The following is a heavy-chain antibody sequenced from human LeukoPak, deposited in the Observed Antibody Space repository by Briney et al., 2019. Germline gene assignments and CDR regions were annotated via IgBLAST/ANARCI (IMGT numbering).Heavy chain of an antibody. Sequence: GGSLRLSCAASGFTFSSYGMQWVRQATGKGLEWVAVIWYDGSNKYYADSVKGRFTISRDNSKNTLYLQMNSLRAEDTAVYYCAKERLELRSLDYWGQGTLVTVSS. CDR1: GFTFSSYG. D-gene: IGHD1-7*01. CDR3: AKERLELRSLDY. CDR2: IWYDGSNK. V-gene: IGHV3-33*06. J-gene: IGHJ4*02.